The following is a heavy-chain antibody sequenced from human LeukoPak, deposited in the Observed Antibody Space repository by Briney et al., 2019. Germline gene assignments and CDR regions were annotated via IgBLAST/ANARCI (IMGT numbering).Heavy chain of an antibody. CDR1: GFTFRSHW. Sequence: GGSLSLSRVASGFTFRSHWMSSASHPPGKGLEWVANIKQDGSEKYYVHSVKGRFTISRGNAKNPLYLQMNSLRAEDTAVYYCARDYEAGCTSTTCYDRFDYWLQGTLVTVPS. J-gene: IGHJ4*02. V-gene: IGHV3-7*01. CDR3: ARDYEAGCTSTTCYDRFDY. CDR2: IKQDGSEK. D-gene: IGHD2-2*01.